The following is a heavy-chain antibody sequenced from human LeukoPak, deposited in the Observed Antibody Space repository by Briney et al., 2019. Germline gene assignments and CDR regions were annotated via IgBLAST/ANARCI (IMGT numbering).Heavy chain of an antibody. J-gene: IGHJ4*02. D-gene: IGHD6-13*01. V-gene: IGHV3-23*01. CDR1: GFTFSSYA. Sequence: GGSLRLSCAASGFTFSSYAMSWVRQAPGKGLEWVSAISGSGGSTYYADSVKGRFTISRDNSKNTLYLQMNSLRAEDMAVYYCASPGIAAAGTPAFDYWGQGTLVTVSS. CDR3: ASPGIAAAGTPAFDY. CDR2: ISGSGGST.